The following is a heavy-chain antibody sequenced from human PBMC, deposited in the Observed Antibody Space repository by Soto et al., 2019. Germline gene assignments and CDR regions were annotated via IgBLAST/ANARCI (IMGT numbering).Heavy chain of an antibody. CDR1: GFTFRNYG. D-gene: IGHD3-22*01. CDR3: ARDQLYYNDISGRPLNAFDV. CDR2: IGIGSSTK. V-gene: IGHV3-48*01. Sequence: GGPLRLSCAASGFTFRNYGMNWVRQAPGKGLEWVSYIGIGSSTKYYADSVKGQFTISRDNAKNSLYLQMNSLRAEDTAVYYCARDQLYYNDISGRPLNAFDVWGQGTMVTVSS. J-gene: IGHJ3*01.